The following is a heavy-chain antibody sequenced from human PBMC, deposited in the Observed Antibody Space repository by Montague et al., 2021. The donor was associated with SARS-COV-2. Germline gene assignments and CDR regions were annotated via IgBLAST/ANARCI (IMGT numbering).Heavy chain of an antibody. CDR2: SFENGDT. D-gene: IGHD3-16*01. CDR1: GVAISYGD. Sequence: SETLSLTCTVSGVAISYGDCSWIRQPPGKGLEWMVISFENGDTDXNPSLKSRVTVSEDTSQNQFSLRLSSVSAADTALYYCARYYERSWDVWGQGTTVTVSS. J-gene: IGHJ6*02. V-gene: IGHV4-4*09. CDR3: ARYYERSWDV.